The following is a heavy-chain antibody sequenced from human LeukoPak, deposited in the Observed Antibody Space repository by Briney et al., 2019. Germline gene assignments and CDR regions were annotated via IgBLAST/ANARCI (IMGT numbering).Heavy chain of an antibody. D-gene: IGHD3-3*01. V-gene: IGHV3-30-3*01. J-gene: IGHJ3*02. CDR2: ISYDGSNK. CDR1: GFTFSSYA. Sequence: GGSLRLSCAASGFTFSSYAMHWVRQAPGKGLEWVAVISYDGSNKYYADSVKGRFTISRDNSKNTLYLQMNSLRAEDTAVYYCARTVLRFLEWSYAFDIWGQGTMVTVSS. CDR3: ARTVLRFLEWSYAFDI.